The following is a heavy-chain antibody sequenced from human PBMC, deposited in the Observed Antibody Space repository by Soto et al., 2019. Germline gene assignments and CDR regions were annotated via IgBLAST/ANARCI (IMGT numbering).Heavy chain of an antibody. Sequence: EVPLLESGGGLVQPGGSLRLSCAASGFTFSSYAMRWVRQAPGKGLEWVSAISGSGGSTYYADSVKGRFTISRDNSKNTLYLHMNSLRAEDTAVYYCARRGSGSYYDYWGQGTRVTVSS. CDR1: GFTFSSYA. CDR2: ISGSGGST. D-gene: IGHD1-26*01. J-gene: IGHJ4*02. V-gene: IGHV3-23*01. CDR3: ARRGSGSYYDY.